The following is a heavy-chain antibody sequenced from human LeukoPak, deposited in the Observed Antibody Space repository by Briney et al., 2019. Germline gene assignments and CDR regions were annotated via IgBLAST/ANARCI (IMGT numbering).Heavy chain of an antibody. V-gene: IGHV3-48*03. CDR1: GFTFSSYE. CDR2: ISSSGSTI. CDR3: ARGGSTSPVPYYYYYYMDV. J-gene: IGHJ6*03. D-gene: IGHD2-2*01. Sequence: GWSLRLSCAASGFTFSSYEMNWVRQAPGKGLEWVSYISSSGSTIYYADSVKGRFTISRDNAKNSLYLQMNSLRAEDTAVYYCARGGSTSPVPYYYYYYMDVWGKGNTVTISS.